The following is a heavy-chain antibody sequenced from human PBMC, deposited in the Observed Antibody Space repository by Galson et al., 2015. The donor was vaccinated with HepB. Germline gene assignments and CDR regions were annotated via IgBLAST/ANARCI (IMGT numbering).Heavy chain of an antibody. D-gene: IGHD6-13*01. CDR2: ISYDGSNK. CDR1: GFTFSSYS. Sequence: SLRLSCAASGFTFSSYSMNWVRQAPGKGLEWVAVISYDGSNKYYADSVKGRFTISRDNSKNTLYLQMNSLRAEDTAVYYCAKGFHEQLVLRYYYYYGMDVWGQGTTVTVSS. V-gene: IGHV3-30*18. J-gene: IGHJ6*02. CDR3: AKGFHEQLVLRYYYYYGMDV.